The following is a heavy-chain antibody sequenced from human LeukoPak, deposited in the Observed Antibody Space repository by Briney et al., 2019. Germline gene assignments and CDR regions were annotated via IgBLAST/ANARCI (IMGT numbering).Heavy chain of an antibody. CDR2: ISYDGSNK. CDR1: GFTFSSYG. V-gene: IGHV3-30*18. D-gene: IGHD1-26*01. Sequence: GGSLRLSCAASGFTFSSYGMHWVRQAPGKGLEWVAVISYDGSNKYYADSVKGQFTISRDNSKNTLYLQMNSLRAEDTAVYYCAKDRSGSYDYWGQGTLVTVSS. CDR3: AKDRSGSYDY. J-gene: IGHJ4*02.